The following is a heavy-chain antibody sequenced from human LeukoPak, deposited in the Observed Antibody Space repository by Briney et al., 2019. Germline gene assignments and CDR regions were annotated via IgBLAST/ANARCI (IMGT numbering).Heavy chain of an antibody. CDR2: MSNDGGDK. D-gene: IGHD3-22*01. Sequence: GGSLRLSCVVSGFTFKTHAFHWVRQAPGKGLEWLAVMSNDGGDKYYADSVKGRFTISRDISKNTLYLQMNSLRAEDTAVYYCAREGKKYYFETSGYYYDDSPFDYWGQGTLVTVSS. CDR3: AREGKKYYFETSGYYYDDSPFDY. V-gene: IGHV3-30-3*01. J-gene: IGHJ4*02. CDR1: GFTFKTHA.